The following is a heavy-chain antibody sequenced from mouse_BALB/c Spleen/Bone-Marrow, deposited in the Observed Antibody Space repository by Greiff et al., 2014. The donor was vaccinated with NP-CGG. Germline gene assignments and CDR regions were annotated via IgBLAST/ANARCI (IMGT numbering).Heavy chain of an antibody. CDR3: ARYDYAIDY. V-gene: IGHV1S41*01. D-gene: IGHD2-3*01. Sequence: ELVKPGASVKLSCKASGYSFASYWIKWVKQRPGQGLEWIGRLAPGSGSSYYNEMFKGKATLTADTSSSTAYMQLSSLSSEDSAVYLCARYDYAIDYWGQGTSLTVSS. CDR2: LAPGSGSS. J-gene: IGHJ4*01. CDR1: GYSFASYW.